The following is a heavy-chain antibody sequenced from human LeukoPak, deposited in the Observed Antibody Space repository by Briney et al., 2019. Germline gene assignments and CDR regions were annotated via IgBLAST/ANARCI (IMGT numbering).Heavy chain of an antibody. J-gene: IGHJ5*02. Sequence: SETLSLTCAVYGGSSSGYYWSWIRQPPGKGLEWIGEINHSGSTNYNPSLKSRVTISVDTSKNQFSLKLSSVTAADTAVYYCATRPVVAANWFDPWGQGTLVTVSS. CDR3: ATRPVVAANWFDP. CDR2: INHSGST. V-gene: IGHV4-34*01. CDR1: GGSSSGYY. D-gene: IGHD2-15*01.